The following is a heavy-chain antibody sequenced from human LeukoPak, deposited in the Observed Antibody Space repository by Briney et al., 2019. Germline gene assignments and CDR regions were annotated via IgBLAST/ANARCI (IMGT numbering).Heavy chain of an antibody. CDR3: ARDLVRGYDAFDI. J-gene: IGHJ3*02. V-gene: IGHV4-39*07. Sequence: LETLSLTCTVSGGSISSSSYYWGWIRQPPGKGLEWIGSIYYSGSTYYNPSLKSRVTISVDTSKNQFSLKLSSVTAADTAVYYCARDLVRGYDAFDIWGQGTMVTVSS. CDR2: IYYSGST. CDR1: GGSISSSSYY. D-gene: IGHD3-10*01.